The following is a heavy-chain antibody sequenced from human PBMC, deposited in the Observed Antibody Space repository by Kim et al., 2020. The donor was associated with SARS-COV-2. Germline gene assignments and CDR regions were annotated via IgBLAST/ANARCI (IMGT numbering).Heavy chain of an antibody. D-gene: IGHD2-2*01. J-gene: IGHJ6*02. CDR3: ARGGDKDCTSTSCYGMDV. V-gene: IGHV4-34*01. Sequence: RSRVTISADTSKNQFSLRLTSLTAADTAVYYCARGGDKDCTSTSCYGMDVWGQGTTVTVSS.